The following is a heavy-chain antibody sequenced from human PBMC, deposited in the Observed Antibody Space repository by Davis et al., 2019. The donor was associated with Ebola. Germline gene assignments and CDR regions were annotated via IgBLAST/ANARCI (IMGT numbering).Heavy chain of an antibody. Sequence: SGLTLAHPTPPLTLTCPFSGFSLRTSELCVSSIRQPPGKALEWLALFDWDDDKYYSTSLKTRLTISKDTSKNQVVLTMTNMDPVDTATYYCARSRTGPRAFDIWGQVTMVTVSS. CDR2: FDWDDDK. V-gene: IGHV2-70*01. CDR1: GFSLRTSELC. J-gene: IGHJ3*02. D-gene: IGHD1-7*01. CDR3: ARSRTGPRAFDI.